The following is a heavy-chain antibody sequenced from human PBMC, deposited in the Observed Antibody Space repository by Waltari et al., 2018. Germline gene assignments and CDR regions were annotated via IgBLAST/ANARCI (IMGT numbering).Heavy chain of an antibody. Sequence: EVQLVESGGGLVQPGRSLRLSCAASGFTFDDYAMHWVRQAPGKGLEWVSGISWNSGSIGYADSVKGRFTISRDNAKNSLYLQMNSLRAEDTALYYCAKDIVPVAGTGGAFDIWGQGTMVTVSS. D-gene: IGHD6-19*01. J-gene: IGHJ3*02. V-gene: IGHV3-9*01. CDR3: AKDIVPVAGTGGAFDI. CDR2: ISWNSGSI. CDR1: GFTFDDYA.